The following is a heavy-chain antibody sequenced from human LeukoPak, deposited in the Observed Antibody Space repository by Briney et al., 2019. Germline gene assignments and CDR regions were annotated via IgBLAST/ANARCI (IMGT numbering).Heavy chain of an antibody. Sequence: SGTLSLTCAVSGGSISSSNWWSWVRQPPGKGLEWIGEIYHSGSTNYNPSLKSRVTISVDKSKNQFSLKLSSVTAADTAVYYCARDQQLTAGNWFDPWGQGTLVTVSS. V-gene: IGHV4-4*02. J-gene: IGHJ5*02. CDR1: GGSISSSNW. D-gene: IGHD6-13*01. CDR2: IYHSGST. CDR3: ARDQQLTAGNWFDP.